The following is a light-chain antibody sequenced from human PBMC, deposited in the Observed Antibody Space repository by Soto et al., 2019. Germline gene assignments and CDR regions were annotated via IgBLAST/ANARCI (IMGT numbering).Light chain of an antibody. CDR3: QLYEICSGT. V-gene: IGKV1-5*03. CDR2: KAS. J-gene: IGKJ1*01. CDR1: QSISTW. Sequence: EIRITQSPSTLSAPVGDRVTITCRASQSISTWLAWYQQKPGKAPKILIYKASSLESGVPSKFSGSGSGTKFTLTIAILQPDDFATYYGQLYEICSGTFGPGTKVDIK.